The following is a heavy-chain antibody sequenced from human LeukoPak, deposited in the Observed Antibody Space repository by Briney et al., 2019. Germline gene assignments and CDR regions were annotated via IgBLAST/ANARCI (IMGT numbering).Heavy chain of an antibody. V-gene: IGHV3-30-3*01. J-gene: IGHJ4*02. D-gene: IGHD5-18*01. Sequence: PGGSLRLPCAASGFTFSSYAMHWVRQAPGKGLEWVAVISYDGSNKYYADSVKGRFTISRDNSKNTLYLQMNSLRAEDTAVYYCARDRIQLWPRYYFDYWGQGTLVTVSS. CDR1: GFTFSSYA. CDR3: ARDRIQLWPRYYFDY. CDR2: ISYDGSNK.